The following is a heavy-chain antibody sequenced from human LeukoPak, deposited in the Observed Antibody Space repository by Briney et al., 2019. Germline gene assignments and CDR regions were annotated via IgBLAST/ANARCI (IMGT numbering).Heavy chain of an antibody. CDR1: VYTFTGYY. J-gene: IGHJ4*02. CDR3: ARVFGGQQLAYFDY. Sequence: ASVKVSCKASVYTFTGYYMHWVRQAPGQGLDWTGWINPNSGGTNYARKFQGRVNMTRDTSISTAYMELSRLRSDDTAVYYCARVFGGQQLAYFDYWGQGTLVTVSS. V-gene: IGHV1-2*02. CDR2: INPNSGGT. D-gene: IGHD6-13*01.